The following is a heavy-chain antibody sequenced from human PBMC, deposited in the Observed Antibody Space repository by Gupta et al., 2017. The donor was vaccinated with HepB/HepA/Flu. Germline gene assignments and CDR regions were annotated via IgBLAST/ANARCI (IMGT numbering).Heavy chain of an antibody. J-gene: IGHJ6*03. D-gene: IGHD5-18*01. CDR2: IWYDGSNK. CDR3: ARERSRDTPDYYMDV. CDR1: SYG. Sequence: SYGMHWIRQAPGKGLEWVAVIWYDGSNKYYADSVKGRFTISRDNSKNTLYLQMNSLRAEDTAVYYCARERSRDTPDYYMDVWGKGTTVTVSS. V-gene: IGHV3-33*01.